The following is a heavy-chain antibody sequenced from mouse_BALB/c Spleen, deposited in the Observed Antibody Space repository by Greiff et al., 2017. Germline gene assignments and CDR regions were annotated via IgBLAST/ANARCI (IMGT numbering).Heavy chain of an antibody. V-gene: IGHV1-9*01. CDR3: AKIGRELRSYAMDY. CDR1: GYTFSSYW. CDR2: ILPGSGST. Sequence: QVQLQQSGAELMKPGASVKISCKATGYTFSSYWIEWVKQRPGHGLEWIGEILPGSGSTNYNEKFKGKATFTADTSSNTAYMQLSSLTSEDSAVYYCAKIGRELRSYAMDYWGQGTSVTVSS. J-gene: IGHJ4*01. D-gene: IGHD1-1*01.